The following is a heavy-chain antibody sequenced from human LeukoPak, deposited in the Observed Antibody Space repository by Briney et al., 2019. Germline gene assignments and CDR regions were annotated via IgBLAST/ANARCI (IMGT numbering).Heavy chain of an antibody. CDR3: ARTLPAARRTLDY. D-gene: IGHD2-2*01. CDR2: ISSSGNTL. V-gene: IGHV3-11*01. CDR1: GFNLSDYY. J-gene: IGHJ4*02. Sequence: GGSLRLSCAASGFNLSDYYMSYIRQAPGMGLELVSYISSSGNTLYYADSVKGRFTISRDNAKNSLYLQVNSLRAEDTAVYYCARTLPAARRTLDYWGQGILVTVSS.